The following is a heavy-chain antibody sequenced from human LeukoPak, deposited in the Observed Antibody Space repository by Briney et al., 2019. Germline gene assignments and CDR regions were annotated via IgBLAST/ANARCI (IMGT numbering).Heavy chain of an antibody. Sequence: GGSLRLSCAASGFTFSSYGMHWVRQAPGKGLEWVAFIRYDGSNKYYADSVKGRFTISRDNSKNTLYLQMNSLRAEDTAVYYGAKGPGYCSSTSCYMEGYYFDYWGQGTLVTVSS. CDR2: IRYDGSNK. V-gene: IGHV3-30*02. CDR1: GFTFSSYG. J-gene: IGHJ4*02. D-gene: IGHD2-2*02. CDR3: AKGPGYCSSTSCYMEGYYFDY.